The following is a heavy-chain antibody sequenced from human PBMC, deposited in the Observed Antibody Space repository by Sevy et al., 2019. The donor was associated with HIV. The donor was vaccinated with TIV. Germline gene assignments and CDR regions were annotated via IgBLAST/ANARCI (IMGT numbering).Heavy chain of an antibody. J-gene: IGHJ6*03. CDR3: ARVAWSGDNPSTYNCYDHFYMDI. V-gene: IGHV4-59*01. CDR2: IYYRGNS. D-gene: IGHD3-3*01. Sequence: SETLSLTCNVSGGSISSYYWSWIRQPPGKGLEWIGYIYYRGNSNYNPSLKSRVSMSVDTSKNQFSLKVRYVIAADTAVYYCARVAWSGDNPSTYNCYDHFYMDIWGKGTTVTVSS. CDR1: GGSISSYY.